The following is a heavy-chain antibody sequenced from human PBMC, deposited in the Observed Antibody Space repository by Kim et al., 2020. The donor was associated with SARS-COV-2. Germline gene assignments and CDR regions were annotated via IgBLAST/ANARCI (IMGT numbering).Heavy chain of an antibody. V-gene: IGHV1-2*02. CDR3: ARLWGSSEGDY. CDR2: MKAKNGDT. CDR1: GYTFSGYY. Sequence: ASVKVSCKTSGYTFSGYYMHWVRQAPGQGLEWMGWMKAKNGDTKYAPQFQGRVTMSRDTSISTAYMELSSQRSDDTAVYYCARLWGSSEGDYWGQGTLV. D-gene: IGHD3-16*01. J-gene: IGHJ4*02.